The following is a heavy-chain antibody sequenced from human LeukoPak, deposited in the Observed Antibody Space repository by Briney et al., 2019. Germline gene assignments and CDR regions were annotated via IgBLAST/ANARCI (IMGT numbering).Heavy chain of an antibody. Sequence: GASVKVSCKASGYTFTSYDINWVRQATGQGLEWMGWMNPNSGNTGYAQKFQGRVTMTRNTSISTAYMELSSLRSEDTAVYYCARGFGLYGDDEGNFDYWGQGTLVTVSS. V-gene: IGHV1-8*01. CDR1: GYTFTSYD. J-gene: IGHJ4*02. D-gene: IGHD4-17*01. CDR3: ARGFGLYGDDEGNFDY. CDR2: MNPNSGNT.